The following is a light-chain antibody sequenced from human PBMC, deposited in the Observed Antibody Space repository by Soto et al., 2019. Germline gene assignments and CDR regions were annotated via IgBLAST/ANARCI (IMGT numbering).Light chain of an antibody. CDR3: QSYDSTLDARYV. CDR2: GDS. V-gene: IGLV1-40*01. Sequence: QSVLTQPPSVSGAPGQRVTISCTGSGSNIGAGYDVHWYQHRPGTAPKLLVFGDSHRPSGVPDRFSGSKSGTLASLAITGLQAEDEGDYYCQSYDSTLDARYVFGTGTKLTVL. J-gene: IGLJ1*01. CDR1: GSNIGAGYD.